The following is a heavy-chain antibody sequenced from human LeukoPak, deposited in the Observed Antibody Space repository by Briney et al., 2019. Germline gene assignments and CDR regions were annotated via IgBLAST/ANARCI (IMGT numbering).Heavy chain of an antibody. D-gene: IGHD1-26*01. J-gene: IGHJ4*02. Sequence: AETLSLTCTVSGDSVSTYYWSWIRQSAGKGLEWIGHISTSGSTTYNPSLKSRGSMSVDTSKKQLSLKLSSVTAADAAVYYCAREATVVEATIIRGQGALVTVSS. CDR1: GDSVSTYY. V-gene: IGHV4-4*07. CDR3: AREATVVEATII. CDR2: ISTSGST.